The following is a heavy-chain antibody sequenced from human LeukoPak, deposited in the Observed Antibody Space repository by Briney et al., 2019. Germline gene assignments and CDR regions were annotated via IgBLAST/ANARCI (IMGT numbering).Heavy chain of an antibody. CDR2: ISFDGTNK. CDR1: GFTFSSYS. V-gene: IGHV3-30*03. Sequence: GGSLRLSCAASGFTFSSYSMNWVRQAPGKGLEWVAVISFDGTNKYYADSVKGRFTISRDNSKNTLYLQMNSLRAEDTAVYYCTRAAGQQLLIPDIFDYWGQGTLVTVSS. D-gene: IGHD6-13*01. J-gene: IGHJ4*02. CDR3: TRAAGQQLLIPDIFDY.